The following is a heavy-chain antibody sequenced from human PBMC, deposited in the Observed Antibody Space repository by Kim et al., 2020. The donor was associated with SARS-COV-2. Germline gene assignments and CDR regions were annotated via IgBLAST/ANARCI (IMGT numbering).Heavy chain of an antibody. D-gene: IGHD5-12*01. V-gene: IGHV3-30*18. CDR3: AKDFVDGYNPDD. Sequence: GGSLRLSCAASGFTFSSYGMHWVRQAPGKGLEWVAVISYDGSNKYYADSVKGRFTISRDNSKNTLYLQMNSLRAEDTAVYYCAKDFVDGYNPDDWGQGTLVTVSS. J-gene: IGHJ4*02. CDR2: ISYDGSNK. CDR1: GFTFSSYG.